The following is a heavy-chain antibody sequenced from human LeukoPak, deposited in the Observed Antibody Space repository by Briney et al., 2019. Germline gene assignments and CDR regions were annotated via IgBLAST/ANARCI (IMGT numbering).Heavy chain of an antibody. J-gene: IGHJ4*02. CDR3: ARDSAVRGVVTLDY. CDR1: GDSISSYD. Sequence: SETLSLTCTVSGDSISSYDWTWIRQPPGKGLEWIGYIYYSGSTNYNPSLKSRVTISLDTSKNQFSLNLSSVTAADTAIYYCARDSAVRGVVTLDYWGQGTLVTVSS. V-gene: IGHV4-59*01. CDR2: IYYSGST. D-gene: IGHD3-10*01.